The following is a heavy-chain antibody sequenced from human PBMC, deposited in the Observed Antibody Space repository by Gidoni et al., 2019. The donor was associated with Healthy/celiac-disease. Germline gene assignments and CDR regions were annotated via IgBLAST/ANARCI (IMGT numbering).Heavy chain of an antibody. CDR2: MNPNSGNT. D-gene: IGHD1-26*01. CDR1: GYTFTSYD. J-gene: IGHJ6*02. V-gene: IGHV1-8*01. Sequence: QVQLVQSGAEVKKPGASVQVSCKASGYTFTSYDSNGLRQATGQGLEWMGWMNPNSGNTGKAQTFQGRVTLTRNTLISTAYMELSSWGLEDTAGYYCARVQWELLGSYYDYGMDVWGQGTTVTVSS. CDR3: ARVQWELLGSYYDYGMDV.